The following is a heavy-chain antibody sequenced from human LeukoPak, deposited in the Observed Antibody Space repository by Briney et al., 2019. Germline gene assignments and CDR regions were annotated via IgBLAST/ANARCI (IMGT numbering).Heavy chain of an antibody. CDR1: GYSFTSYW. CDR3: ARHEREQYPADX. J-gene: IGHJ4*02. V-gene: IGHV5-51*01. CDR2: IYPDDSDT. Sequence: GESLKISCKGSGYSFTSYWIGWVRQMPGKGLEWMGIIYPDDSDTRYSASFQGQVTISADKSINTAYLQWSSLTASDTAIYFCARHEREQYPADXXXQXTXXXVSA. D-gene: IGHD1/OR15-1a*01.